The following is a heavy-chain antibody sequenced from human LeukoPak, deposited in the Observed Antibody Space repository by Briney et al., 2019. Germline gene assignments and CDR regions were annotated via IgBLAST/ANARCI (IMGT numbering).Heavy chain of an antibody. CDR3: ARVRGVVTAILDY. V-gene: IGHV4-59*01. D-gene: IGHD2-21*02. CDR2: IYYSGST. J-gene: IGHJ4*02. Sequence: SETLSLTCTVSGASISSYYWSWIRQPPGKGLEWIGYIYYSGSTNYNPSLKSRVTFSVDTSKNQFSLKLISVTAADTAVYYCARVRGVVTAILDYWGQGTLVTVSS. CDR1: GASISSYY.